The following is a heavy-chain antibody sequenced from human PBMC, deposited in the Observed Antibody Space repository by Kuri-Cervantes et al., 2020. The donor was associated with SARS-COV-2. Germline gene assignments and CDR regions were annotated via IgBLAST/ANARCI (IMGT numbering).Heavy chain of an antibody. Sequence: LSLTCAASGFTFSSFCMHWVRQPPGKGLVWVSRINSEGSSKIYADSVKGRFTITRDNDKNTLYLQMNSLSAEDTAVYYCARDRDLVPADNWFDPWGQGTLVTVSS. CDR3: ARDRDLVPADNWFDP. CDR1: GFTFSSFC. CDR2: INSEGSSK. D-gene: IGHD2-2*01. V-gene: IGHV3-74*01. J-gene: IGHJ5*02.